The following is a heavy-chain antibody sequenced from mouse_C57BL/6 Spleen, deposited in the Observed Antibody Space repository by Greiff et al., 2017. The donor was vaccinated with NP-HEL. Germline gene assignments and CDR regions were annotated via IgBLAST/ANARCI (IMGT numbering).Heavy chain of an antibody. J-gene: IGHJ3*01. CDR1: GFSFTSYG. CDR3: ASQFLYYGSYAY. CDR2: IWGVGST. V-gene: IGHV2-6*01. Sequence: VKLQESGPGLVAPSQCLSITCTVSGFSFTSYGVDWVRQSPGKSLEWMGVIWGVGSTTYNSALKSRLSISKDNSKVQVVLKMNSLQTDYTSMYYCASQFLYYGSYAYWGQGTLVTDAA. D-gene: IGHD1-1*01.